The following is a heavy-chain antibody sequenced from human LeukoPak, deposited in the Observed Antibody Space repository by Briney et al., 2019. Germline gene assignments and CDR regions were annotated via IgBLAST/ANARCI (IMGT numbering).Heavy chain of an antibody. Sequence: SETLSLTCAVSGGSISSGGYSWSWIRQPPGKGLEWIGYIYHSGSTYYNPSLKSRVTISVDRSKNQFSLKLSSVTAADTAVYYCARESLITPGAWFDPWGQGTLVTVFS. V-gene: IGHV4-30-2*01. J-gene: IGHJ5*02. CDR1: GGSISSGGYS. CDR3: ARESLITPGAWFDP. D-gene: IGHD3-22*01. CDR2: IYHSGST.